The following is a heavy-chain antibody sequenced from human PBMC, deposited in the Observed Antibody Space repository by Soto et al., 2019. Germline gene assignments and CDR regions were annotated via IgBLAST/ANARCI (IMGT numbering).Heavy chain of an antibody. V-gene: IGHV3-30*03. Sequence: PGGSLRLSCAGSGFTFSDYGIHWVRQAPGKGLEWVAVISYEGSEEHYADSVKGRFTISRDNSKNTVFLQMSSLRPEDTALYYCATVGSTGWYLNWLDTWGQGILVTV. CDR2: ISYEGSEE. CDR1: GFTFSDYG. CDR3: ATVGSTGWYLNWLDT. D-gene: IGHD6-19*01. J-gene: IGHJ5*02.